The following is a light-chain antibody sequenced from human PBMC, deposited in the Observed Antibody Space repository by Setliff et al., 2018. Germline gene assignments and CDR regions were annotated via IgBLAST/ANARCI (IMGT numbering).Light chain of an antibody. CDR3: QVYGSI. Sequence: EIVLTQSPGTLSLSLRERVTLSCRASQNVTNSFLAWYQQMPGQAPRLLIHHTSTGATGIPDRFSGGGSWTNFTLTISRLEPEDFAVYYCQVYGSIFGHGTRLEIK. V-gene: IGKV3-20*01. CDR2: HTS. J-gene: IGKJ5*01. CDR1: QNVTNSF.